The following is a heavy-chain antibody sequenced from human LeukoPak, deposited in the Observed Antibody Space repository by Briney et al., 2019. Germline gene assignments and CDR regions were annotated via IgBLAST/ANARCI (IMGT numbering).Heavy chain of an antibody. J-gene: IGHJ4*02. CDR1: GYTPTELS. V-gene: IGHV1-24*01. D-gene: IGHD3-3*01. CDR2: FDPEDGET. Sequence: ASVKVSCKVSGYTPTELSMHWVRQAPGKGLEWMGGFDPEDGETIYAQKFQGRVTMTEDTSTDTAYMELSSLRSEDTAVYYCATELPVVLRFLEWSYWGQGTLVTVSS. CDR3: ATELPVVLRFLEWSY.